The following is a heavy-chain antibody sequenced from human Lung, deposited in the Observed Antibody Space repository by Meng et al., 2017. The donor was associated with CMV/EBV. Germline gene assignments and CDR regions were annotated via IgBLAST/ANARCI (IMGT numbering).Heavy chain of an antibody. CDR3: ARAMTLALAGVPSEFDP. D-gene: IGHD6-13*01. J-gene: IGHJ5*02. V-gene: IGHV3-66*02. Sequence: GESLKISCAASGFTVSSNYMSWVRQAPGKGLEWVSVIYSGGSTYYADSVKGRFTISRDNSKNTLYLQMNSLRAEDTAVYYCARAMTLALAGVPSEFDPWGQGTXVTVSS. CDR1: GFTVSSNY. CDR2: IYSGGST.